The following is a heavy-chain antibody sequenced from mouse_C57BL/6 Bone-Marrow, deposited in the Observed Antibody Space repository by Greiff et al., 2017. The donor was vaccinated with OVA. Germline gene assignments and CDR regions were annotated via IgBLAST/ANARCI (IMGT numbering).Heavy chain of an antibody. V-gene: IGHV1-59*01. CDR3: ARRYYYGSSCYYFDY. D-gene: IGHD1-1*01. CDR1: GYTFTSYW. Sequence: VQLQQSGAELVRPGPSVKLSCKASGYTFTSYWMHWVKQRPGQGLEWIGVIDPSDSYTNYNQKFKGKATLTVDTSSSTAYMQLSSLTSEDSAVYYCARRYYYGSSCYYFDYWGQGTTLTVSS. CDR2: IDPSDSYT. J-gene: IGHJ2*01.